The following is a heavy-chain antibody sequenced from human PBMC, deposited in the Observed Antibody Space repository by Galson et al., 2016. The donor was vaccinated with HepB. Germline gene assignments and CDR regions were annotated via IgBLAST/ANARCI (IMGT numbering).Heavy chain of an antibody. Sequence: SLRLSCAASGFTYSRYSMTWVRQAPGKGLEWVANIKEDGSEKHYVDSVKGRFTISRDNAKNSLYLQMNSLRTEDTAVYYCAKDSDYGLWSGSQAWGQGTLVTVSS. D-gene: IGHD3-3*01. CDR1: GFTYSRYS. J-gene: IGHJ4*02. CDR2: IKEDGSEK. V-gene: IGHV3-7*05. CDR3: AKDSDYGLWSGSQA.